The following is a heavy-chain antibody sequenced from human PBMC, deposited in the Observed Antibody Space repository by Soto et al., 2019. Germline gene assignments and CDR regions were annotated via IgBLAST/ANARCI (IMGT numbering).Heavy chain of an antibody. CDR1: GGSISSYY. D-gene: IGHD3-10*02. CDR3: ARRYVGTFDY. CDR2: IYYSGST. V-gene: IGHV4-59*01. J-gene: IGHJ4*02. Sequence: QVQLQESGPGLVKPSETLSLTCTVSGGSISSYYWSWIRQPPGKGLEWIGYIYYSGSTHYNPSPKSRVTVPLDTSKNQFSPKLTSVTAADTPVYYCARRYVGTFDYWGQGTLVTVSS.